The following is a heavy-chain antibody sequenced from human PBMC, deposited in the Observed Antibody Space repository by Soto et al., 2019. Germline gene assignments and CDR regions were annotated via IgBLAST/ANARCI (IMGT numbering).Heavy chain of an antibody. V-gene: IGHV3-23*01. Sequence: GGSLRLSCAASGFSFARYALTWVRLAPGKGLEWVASISGGGGSTYYTDSVKGRFSISRDNSNRVVYLQMGSLTAGDTAVYYCAKTETFNGYYNAFDYWGQGTRVTVSS. CDR3: AKTETFNGYYNAFDY. CDR2: ISGGGGST. J-gene: IGHJ4*02. CDR1: GFSFARYA. D-gene: IGHD3-9*01.